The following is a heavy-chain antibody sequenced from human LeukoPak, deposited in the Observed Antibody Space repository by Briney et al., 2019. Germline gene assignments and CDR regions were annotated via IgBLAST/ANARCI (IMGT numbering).Heavy chain of an antibody. D-gene: IGHD5-12*01. Sequence: PGGSLRLSCAASGFTFSSYAMSWVRQAPGKGLEWVANIKQDGSEKYYVDSVKGRFTISRDNAKNSLYLQMNSLRAEDTAVYYCARDGRGGYVGYYYYYMDVWGKGTTVTVSS. V-gene: IGHV3-7*01. J-gene: IGHJ6*03. CDR2: IKQDGSEK. CDR1: GFTFSSYA. CDR3: ARDGRGGYVGYYYYYMDV.